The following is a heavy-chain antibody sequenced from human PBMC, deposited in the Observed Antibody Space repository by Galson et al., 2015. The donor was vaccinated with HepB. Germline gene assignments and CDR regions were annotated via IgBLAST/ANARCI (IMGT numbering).Heavy chain of an antibody. CDR3: ARPRVWFGEFDAFDI. Sequence: SLRLSCAASGFTFSSYGMHWVHQAPGKGLEWVAVIWYDGSNKYYADSVKGRFTISRDNSKNTLYLQMNSLRAEDTAVYYCARPRVWFGEFDAFDIWGQGTMVTVSS. D-gene: IGHD3-10*01. CDR1: GFTFSSYG. CDR2: IWYDGSNK. V-gene: IGHV3-33*01. J-gene: IGHJ3*02.